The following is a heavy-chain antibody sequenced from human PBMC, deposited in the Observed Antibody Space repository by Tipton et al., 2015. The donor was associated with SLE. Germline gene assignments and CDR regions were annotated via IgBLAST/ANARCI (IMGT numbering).Heavy chain of an antibody. J-gene: IGHJ5*02. CDR2: IGNDGSNK. Sequence: SLRLSCAASGFTFSSYGIHWVRQAPGTGLEWVAFIGNDGSNKYYADSVKGRFTISRDNAKNSLYLQMNSLRAEDTAVYYCALGLWFGELSDPWGQGTLVTVSS. V-gene: IGHV3-33*03. CDR3: ALGLWFGELSDP. CDR1: GFTFSSYG. D-gene: IGHD3-10*01.